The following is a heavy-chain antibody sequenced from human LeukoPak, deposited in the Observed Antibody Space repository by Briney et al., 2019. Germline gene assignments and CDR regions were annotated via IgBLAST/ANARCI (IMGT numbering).Heavy chain of an antibody. CDR1: GFTFSSYA. CDR2: ISYDGSNK. Sequence: GGSLRLSCAASGFTFSSYAMHWVRQAPGKGLEWVAVISYDGSNKYYADSVKGRFTISRDNSKNTLYLQMNSLRAEDTAVYYCARPRSPGVYYYYGMDVWGQGTTVTVSS. V-gene: IGHV3-30*04. CDR3: ARPRSPGVYYYYGMDV. D-gene: IGHD3-3*01. J-gene: IGHJ6*02.